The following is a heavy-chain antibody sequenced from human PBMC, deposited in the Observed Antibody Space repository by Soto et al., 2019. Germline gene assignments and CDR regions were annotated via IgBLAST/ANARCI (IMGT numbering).Heavy chain of an antibody. CDR3: ARASYYYDSSGYFCPAY. CDR1: GYTFTSYY. V-gene: IGHV1-69*04. CDR2: IIPILGIA. J-gene: IGHJ4*02. D-gene: IGHD3-22*01. Sequence: ASVKVSCKASGYTFTSYYMHWVRQAPGQGLEWMGRIIPILGIANYAQKFQGRVTITADKSTSTAYMELSSLRSEDTAVYYCARASYYYDSSGYFCPAYWGQGTLVTVSS.